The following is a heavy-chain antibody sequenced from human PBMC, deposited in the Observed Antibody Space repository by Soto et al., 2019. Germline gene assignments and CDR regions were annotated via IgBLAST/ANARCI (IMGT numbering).Heavy chain of an antibody. CDR3: ARGVELCSSGSGNSSLGGSFDV. J-gene: IGHJ3*01. CDR1: GYTFSDYY. D-gene: IGHD2-15*01. CDR2: ISPNNGAT. V-gene: IGHV1-2*06. Sequence: QVQLVQSGAEVKKPGASMKVSCKASGYTFSDYYMHWVRQAPGQGLECMGRISPNNGATNYAQKFQDRVTMTRDASITSAYLELSRLRCDDTALSYCARGVELCSSGSGNSSLGGSFDVWGQGPTFTVSS.